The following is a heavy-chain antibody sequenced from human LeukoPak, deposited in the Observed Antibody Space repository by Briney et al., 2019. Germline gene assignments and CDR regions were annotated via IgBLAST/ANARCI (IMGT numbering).Heavy chain of an antibody. CDR2: IYSGGST. CDR1: GFTFSDHY. V-gene: IGHV3-53*04. J-gene: IGHJ3*02. Sequence: GGSLRLSCAASGFTFSDHYMDWVRQAPGKGLEWVLVIYSGGSTYYADSVKGRFTISRHISKNTLYLQMNSLRAEDTAVYYCARAGPYDAFDIWGQGTMVTVSS. D-gene: IGHD1-14*01. CDR3: ARAGPYDAFDI.